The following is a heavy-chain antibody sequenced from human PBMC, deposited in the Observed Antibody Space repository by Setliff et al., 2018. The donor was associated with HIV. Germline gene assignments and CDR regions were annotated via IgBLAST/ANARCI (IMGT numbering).Heavy chain of an antibody. CDR1: GYSFTNYW. D-gene: IGHD3-22*01. J-gene: IGHJ4*02. CDR3: ARSLCYYDSCGYYYNY. Sequence: GESLKISCKGSGYSFTNYWIGWVRQMPGKGLEWVGIIYPGDSYTRYSPSFHGQVNISVDKSINTAYLQWNSLKASDTAMYYCARSLCYYDSCGYYYNYWGQGTLVTVSS. CDR2: IYPGDSYT. V-gene: IGHV5-51*01.